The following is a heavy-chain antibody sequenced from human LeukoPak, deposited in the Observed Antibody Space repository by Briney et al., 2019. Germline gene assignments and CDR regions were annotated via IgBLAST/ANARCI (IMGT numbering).Heavy chain of an antibody. J-gene: IGHJ4*02. CDR3: ARRRFGEYSFDY. D-gene: IGHD3-10*01. CDR2: IIPIFGTA. V-gene: IGHV1-69*13. CDR1: GGTFSNYA. Sequence: GASVKVSCKASGGTFSNYAISWVRQAPGQGPEWMGGIIPIFGTANLAQQFQGRVTITADESTSTAYMELSSLRSEDSAFYYCARRRFGEYSFDYWGQGTLVTVSS.